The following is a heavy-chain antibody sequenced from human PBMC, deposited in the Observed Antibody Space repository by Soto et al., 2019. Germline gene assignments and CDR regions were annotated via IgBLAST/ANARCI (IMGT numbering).Heavy chain of an antibody. D-gene: IGHD3-22*01. CDR1: GFTLSNFA. J-gene: IGHJ4*02. V-gene: IGHV3-23*01. Sequence: EVQVLESGGGLVQPGGSLRLSCAASGFTLSNFAMSWVRQAPGKGLEWVAVISDRGGSTDYAASVKGRFTISRDNSNNKVYLQMNNLRAEDTAVYYCARDEYYYASSGYYRFDQWGQGTLVTVSS. CDR2: ISDRGGST. CDR3: ARDEYYYASSGYYRFDQ.